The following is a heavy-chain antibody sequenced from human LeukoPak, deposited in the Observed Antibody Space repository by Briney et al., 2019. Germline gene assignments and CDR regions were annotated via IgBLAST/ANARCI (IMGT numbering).Heavy chain of an antibody. Sequence: GESLQISCKGSGYTFTNYWIGWVRQMPGKGLEFMGIIYPGDSNTKYSPSIQGQVTISADKSISTAYLQWSTLKASDTAMYYCAKLRYCSGDTCYSPFDYWGQGTLVTVSS. CDR1: GYTFTNYW. D-gene: IGHD2-15*01. V-gene: IGHV5-51*01. CDR2: IYPGDSNT. J-gene: IGHJ4*02. CDR3: AKLRYCSGDTCYSPFDY.